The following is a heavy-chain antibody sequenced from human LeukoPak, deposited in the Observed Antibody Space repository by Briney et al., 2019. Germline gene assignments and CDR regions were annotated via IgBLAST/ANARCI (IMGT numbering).Heavy chain of an antibody. CDR2: IHPNSGAT. CDR3: ARDMGRYSGYDYDY. V-gene: IGHV1-2*02. Sequence: ASVKVSYKASGYTFTDYYLHWVRQAPGQGLEWVGWIHPNSGATHYAQKFQGGLTMTRDTSISTAYMELTRLRSDDTAVYYCARDMGRYSGYDYDYWGQGTLVTVSS. J-gene: IGHJ4*02. D-gene: IGHD5-12*01. CDR1: GYTFTDYY.